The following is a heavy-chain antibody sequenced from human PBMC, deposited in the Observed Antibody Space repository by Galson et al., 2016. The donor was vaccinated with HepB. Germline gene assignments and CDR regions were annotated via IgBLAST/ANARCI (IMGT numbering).Heavy chain of an antibody. Sequence: SLRLSCAASGFTFSNHVIHWVHQAPGKGLEWVAMISYDGSNKYHADSVKGRFTISRDNFKNTLYLQMNSLRHEDTAVYYCARDYYGNSNFATGMDVWGQGTTVTVAS. V-gene: IGHV3-30-3*01. CDR1: GFTFSNHV. J-gene: IGHJ6*02. CDR2: ISYDGSNK. CDR3: ARDYYGNSNFATGMDV. D-gene: IGHD2-15*01.